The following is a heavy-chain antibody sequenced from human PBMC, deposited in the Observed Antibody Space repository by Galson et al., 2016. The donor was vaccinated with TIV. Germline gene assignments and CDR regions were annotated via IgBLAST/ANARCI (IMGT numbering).Heavy chain of an antibody. V-gene: IGHV1-69*13. Sequence: SVKVSCKASGGTFNIYAISWVRQAPGQGLEWMGGILPIFGAATYAQQFQGRVTITADESTNTAYMELSSLKSDDTAMYYCARPSSSCRGCSYYYYMDVWGKGTTVTASS. CDR1: GGTFNIYA. J-gene: IGHJ6*03. D-gene: IGHD6-19*01. CDR2: ILPIFGAA. CDR3: ARPSSSCRGCSYYYYMDV.